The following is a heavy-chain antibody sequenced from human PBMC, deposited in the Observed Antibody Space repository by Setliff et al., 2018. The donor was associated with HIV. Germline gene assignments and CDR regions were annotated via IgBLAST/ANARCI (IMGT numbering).Heavy chain of an antibody. V-gene: IGHV4-38-2*01. CDR1: GFSISSGFF. J-gene: IGHJ4*02. D-gene: IGHD4-17*01. CDR3: ARVETTVTSRLDY. Sequence: SETLSLTCAVSGFSISSGFFWGWVRQPPGKGLEWIGSIYQSGTTYYNPALKSRVTISVDTSRNQFSLRLTSVTAADTAVYFCARVETTVTSRLDYWGQGTLVTVSS. CDR2: IYQSGTT.